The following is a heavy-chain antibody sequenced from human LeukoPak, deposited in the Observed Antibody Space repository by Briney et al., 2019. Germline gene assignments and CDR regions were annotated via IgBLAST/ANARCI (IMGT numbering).Heavy chain of an antibody. CDR1: GFTFSSYS. D-gene: IGHD2-2*01. CDR3: AREIYCSSTSCSDY. Sequence: GGSLRLSCAASGFTFSSYSMNWVRQAPGKGLEWVSSISGSSSYIYYADSVKGRFTISRDNAKNSLYLQMNSLRAEDTAVYYCAREIYCSSTSCSDYWGQGTLVTVSS. J-gene: IGHJ4*02. V-gene: IGHV3-21*01. CDR2: ISGSSSYI.